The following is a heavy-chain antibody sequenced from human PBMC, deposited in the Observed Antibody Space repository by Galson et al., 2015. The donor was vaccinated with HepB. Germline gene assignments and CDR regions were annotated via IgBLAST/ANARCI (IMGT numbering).Heavy chain of an antibody. CDR1: GYTLTELS. Sequence: SVKVSCKVSGYTLTELSMHWVRQAPGKGLEWMGGFDPEDGETIYAQKFQGRVTMTEDTSTDTAYMELSSLRSEDTAVYYCATDTMVRGVILSRGSDWYFDLWGRGTLVTVSS. CDR2: FDPEDGET. J-gene: IGHJ2*01. CDR3: ATDTMVRGVILSRGSDWYFDL. V-gene: IGHV1-24*01. D-gene: IGHD3-10*01.